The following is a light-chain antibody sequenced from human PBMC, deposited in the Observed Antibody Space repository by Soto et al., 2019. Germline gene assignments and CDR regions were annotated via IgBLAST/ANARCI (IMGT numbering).Light chain of an antibody. V-gene: IGLV1-40*01. Sequence: QCVLTQPPSVSGAPGQRVTISCTGSSYDIGAGYDVHWYQQLPGTAPKLLIYGNSNRPSGVPDRFSGSKSGTSASLAITGLQAEDEADYYCQSYDSSLSGWVFGGGTKLTAL. CDR3: QSYDSSLSGWV. J-gene: IGLJ3*02. CDR1: SYDIGAGYD. CDR2: GNS.